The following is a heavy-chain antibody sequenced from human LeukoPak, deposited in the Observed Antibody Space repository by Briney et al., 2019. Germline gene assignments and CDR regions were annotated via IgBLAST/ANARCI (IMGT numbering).Heavy chain of an antibody. CDR1: GYTFTSYG. CDR3: ARASRYYGSGNYGMDV. CDR2: ISAYNGNT. Sequence: ASVKVSCKASGYTFTSYGISWVRQAPGQGLEWMGWISAYNGNTNYAQKLQGRVTMTTDTSTSTAYMELRSLRSDDTAVYNCARASRYYGSGNYGMDVWGQGTTVTVSS. D-gene: IGHD3-10*01. V-gene: IGHV1-18*01. J-gene: IGHJ6*02.